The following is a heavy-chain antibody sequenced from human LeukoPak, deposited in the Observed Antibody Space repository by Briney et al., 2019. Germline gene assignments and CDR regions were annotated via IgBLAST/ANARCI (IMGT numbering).Heavy chain of an antibody. CDR1: GFTFSTCW. CDR3: AKESLRELINDY. Sequence: GGSLRLSCAASGFTFSTCWMHWVRQAPGKGLVWVSRINSDGSTYYADSVKGRFTISRDNAKNTLYLQMDSLRADDTAVYYCAKESLRELINDYWGQGTLVTVSS. J-gene: IGHJ4*02. V-gene: IGHV3-74*01. D-gene: IGHD1-26*01. CDR2: INSDGST.